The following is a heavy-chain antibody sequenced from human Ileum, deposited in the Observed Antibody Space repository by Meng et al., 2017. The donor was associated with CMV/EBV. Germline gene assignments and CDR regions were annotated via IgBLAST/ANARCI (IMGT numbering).Heavy chain of an antibody. Sequence: QGQLQDSAPGLVKPSQTLSLTCPVSGASISSSDYYWSWIRQPTGKGLEWIGYIHYSGSTYYNPSLKSRVTISEDTSKNQFSLKLNSVTAADTAVYYCARASYYDSSYFDNWGQGTLVTVSS. V-gene: IGHV4-30-4*08. D-gene: IGHD3-22*01. CDR2: IHYSGST. CDR1: GASISSSDYY. J-gene: IGHJ4*02. CDR3: ARASYYDSSYFDN.